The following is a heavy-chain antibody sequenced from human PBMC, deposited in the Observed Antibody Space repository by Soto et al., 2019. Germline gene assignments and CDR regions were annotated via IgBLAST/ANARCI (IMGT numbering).Heavy chain of an antibody. CDR3: AREVGIALDP. CDR1: GFTFSSYA. V-gene: IGHV3-30-3*01. J-gene: IGHJ5*02. D-gene: IGHD6-13*01. CDR2: ISYDGSNK. Sequence: PGGSLRLSCGASGFTFSSYAMHWVRQAPGKGLEWVAVISYDGSNKYYADSVKGRFTISRDNSKNTLYLQMNSLRAEDTAVYYCAREVGIALDPWGQGTLVTVSS.